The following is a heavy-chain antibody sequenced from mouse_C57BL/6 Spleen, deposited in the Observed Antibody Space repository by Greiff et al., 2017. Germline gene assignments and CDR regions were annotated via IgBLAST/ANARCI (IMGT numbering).Heavy chain of an antibody. J-gene: IGHJ3*01. CDR1: GFTFSDYY. Sequence: EVQVVESEGGLVQPGSSMKLSCTASGFTFSDYYMAWVRQVPEKGLEWVANINYDGSSTYYLDSLKSRFIISRDNSKNILYLQMSSLKSEDTATYYCARDEDHRFAYWGQGTLVTVSA. CDR2: INYDGSST. CDR3: ARDEDHRFAY. V-gene: IGHV5-16*01.